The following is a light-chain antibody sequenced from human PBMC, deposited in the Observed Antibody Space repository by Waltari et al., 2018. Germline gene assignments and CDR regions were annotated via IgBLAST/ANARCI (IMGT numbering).Light chain of an antibody. CDR3: QVWDSTTDVI. CDR1: NIGGKT. V-gene: IGLV3-9*01. J-gene: IGLJ2*01. CDR2: RDS. Sequence: SYELTQPLSVSVAPGQTASITCGGDNIGGKTVHWYQHKQGQAPVLVIYRDSHRPPGIPERFSGSNSENTATLTISRVQAGDEADFYCQVWDSTTDVIFGGGTKLTVL.